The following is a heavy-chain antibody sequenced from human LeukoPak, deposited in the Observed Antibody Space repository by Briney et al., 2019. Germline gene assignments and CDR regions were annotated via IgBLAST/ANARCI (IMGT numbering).Heavy chain of an antibody. V-gene: IGHV3-9*01. CDR2: ISWNSGSI. Sequence: PGRSLRLSCAASGFTFDDYAMHWVRQAPGKGLEWVSGISWNSGSIGYADSVKGRFTISRDNAKNSLYLQMNSLRAEDTALYYCAKYTTWGIAARYTHWFDPWGQGTLVTVSS. D-gene: IGHD6-6*01. CDR3: AKYTTWGIAARYTHWFDP. J-gene: IGHJ5*02. CDR1: GFTFDDYA.